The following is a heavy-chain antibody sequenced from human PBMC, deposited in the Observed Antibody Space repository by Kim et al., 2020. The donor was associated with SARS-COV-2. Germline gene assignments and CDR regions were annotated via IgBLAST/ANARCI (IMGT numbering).Heavy chain of an antibody. J-gene: IGHJ5*02. Sequence: SETLSLTCTVSGGSISSGGYYWSWIRQHPGKGLEWIGYIYYSGSTYYNPSRKSRVTISVDTSKNQFSLKLSSVTAADTAVYYCARVRVVVPAARNWFDPWGQGTLVTVSS. V-gene: IGHV4-31*03. D-gene: IGHD2-2*01. CDR3: ARVRVVVPAARNWFDP. CDR2: IYYSGST. CDR1: GGSISSGGYY.